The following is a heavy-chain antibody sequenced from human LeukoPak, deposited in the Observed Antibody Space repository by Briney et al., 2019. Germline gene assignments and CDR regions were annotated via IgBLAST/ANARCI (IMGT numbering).Heavy chain of an antibody. CDR2: FSRKGTT. Sequence: GGSLRLSCAASGFTFSSFAMDWVRQAPGKGLQRVSAFSRKGTTHYADSVKGRFTISRDNSKNEVYLQMNSLRVDDTGIYYCAREQAGTSGWYTLDYWGQGTVVTVSS. D-gene: IGHD6-13*01. V-gene: IGHV3-23*01. CDR3: AREQAGTSGWYTLDY. J-gene: IGHJ4*02. CDR1: GFTFSSFA.